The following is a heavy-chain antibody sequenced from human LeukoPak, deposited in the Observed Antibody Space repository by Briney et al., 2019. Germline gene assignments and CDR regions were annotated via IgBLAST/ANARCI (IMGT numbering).Heavy chain of an antibody. D-gene: IGHD2-15*01. CDR2: IHYSGST. CDR3: AGSGVKFCSGGSCYSRNWFDP. J-gene: IGHJ5*02. Sequence: SETLSLTCSVSGGSIRSYYWSWIRQPPGKGLEWIGHIHYSGSTNYNPPLKSRVTISVDTSKKQFSLKLSSVTAADTAVYYCAGSGVKFCSGGSCYSRNWFDPWGQGTLVTVSS. CDR1: GGSIRSYY. V-gene: IGHV4-59*01.